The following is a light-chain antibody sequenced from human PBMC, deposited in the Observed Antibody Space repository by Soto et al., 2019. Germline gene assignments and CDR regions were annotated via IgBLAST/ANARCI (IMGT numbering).Light chain of an antibody. CDR2: GAS. V-gene: IGKV3-20*01. Sequence: IVLMQSPGTLSLSPGERATLSCRASQSVSSSYLAWYQQKPGQAPRLLIYGASSRATGIPDRFSGSGSGTDFTLTISRLEPEDFAVYYCQQYGSSPTITFGQGTRLEIK. J-gene: IGKJ5*01. CDR3: QQYGSSPTIT. CDR1: QSVSSSY.